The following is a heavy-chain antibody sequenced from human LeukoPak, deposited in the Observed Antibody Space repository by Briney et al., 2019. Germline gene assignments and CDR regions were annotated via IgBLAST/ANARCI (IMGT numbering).Heavy chain of an antibody. CDR2: INHSGST. CDR1: GVSFSGYY. Sequence: PSETLSLTCAVYGVSFSGYYWSWIRQPPGKGLEWIGEINHSGSTNYNPSLKSRVTISVDTSKNQFSLKLSSVTAADTAVYYCARGKVATIEYWGQGTLVTVSS. CDR3: ARGKVATIEY. J-gene: IGHJ4*02. V-gene: IGHV4-34*01. D-gene: IGHD5-12*01.